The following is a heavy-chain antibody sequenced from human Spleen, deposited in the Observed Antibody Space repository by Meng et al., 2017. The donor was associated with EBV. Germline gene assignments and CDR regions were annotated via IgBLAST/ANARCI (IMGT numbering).Heavy chain of an antibody. J-gene: IGHJ4*02. D-gene: IGHD3-10*01. Sequence: QWEGVEAGGWVKTAGSLVKVSVWTSVCTVRSDAVSWVRLAPGKGFEWMGGLIPMSDAPHYAQKFQGRVMINADESTSTHYMHLSGLTSDDTAVYYCASESGRGFTPDYWGQGTLVTVSS. CDR2: LIPMSDAP. V-gene: IGHV1-69*01. CDR1: VCTVRSDA. CDR3: ASESGRGFTPDY.